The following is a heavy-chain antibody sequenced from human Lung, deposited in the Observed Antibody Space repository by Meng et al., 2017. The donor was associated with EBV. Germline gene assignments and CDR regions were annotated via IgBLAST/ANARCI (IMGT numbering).Heavy chain of an antibody. CDR3: ARDEGGNSERGFQH. J-gene: IGHJ1*01. Sequence: HGHLKKWGAGLLKPSETLSLTCAVYGGSFSGYYWSWIRQPPGKGLEWIGEINHSGSTNYNPSLKSRVTISVDTSKNQFSLKLSSVTAADTAVYYCARDEGGNSERGFQHWGQGTLVTVSS. CDR2: INHSGST. CDR1: GGSFSGYY. D-gene: IGHD4-23*01. V-gene: IGHV4-34*01.